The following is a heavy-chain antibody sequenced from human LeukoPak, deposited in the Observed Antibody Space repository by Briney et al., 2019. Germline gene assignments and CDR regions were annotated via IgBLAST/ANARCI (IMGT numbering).Heavy chain of an antibody. CDR3: ARDQVTTGTIPDY. CDR2: ISGSGSMI. V-gene: IGHV3-11*01. D-gene: IGHD1-1*01. Sequence: PGGSLRLSCAASGFTFSDYFMSWIRQAPGKGLEWVSYISGSGSMIYYADSVKGRFTISRDNAKNSLYLQMNSLRAEDTAIYYCARDQVTTGTIPDYWGQGTLVTVSS. J-gene: IGHJ4*02. CDR1: GFTFSDYF.